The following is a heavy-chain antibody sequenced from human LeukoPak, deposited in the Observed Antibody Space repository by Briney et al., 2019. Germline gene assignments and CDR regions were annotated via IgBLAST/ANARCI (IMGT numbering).Heavy chain of an antibody. CDR2: IYWDDDK. V-gene: IGHV2-5*02. D-gene: IGHD1-14*01. Sequence: SGPTLVNPXETLTLTCSFSGFSLGTSGVGVGWIRQSPGKALEWLAVIYWDDDKRYSPSLRNRLTIKKDTSKNQVVLIMINMDTVDTGTYYCGHRRGGYNWNHGDFDYWGQGTLVTVSS. CDR3: GHRRGGYNWNHGDFDY. CDR1: GFSLGTSGVG. J-gene: IGHJ4*02.